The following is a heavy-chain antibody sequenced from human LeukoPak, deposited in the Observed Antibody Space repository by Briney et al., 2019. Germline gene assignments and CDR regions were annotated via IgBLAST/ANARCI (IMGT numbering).Heavy chain of an antibody. CDR3: ARDSRLSPGSFDY. D-gene: IGHD2-8*01. V-gene: IGHV1-69*06. J-gene: IGHJ4*02. Sequence: SVKVSCKASGGTFSSYAISWVRQAPGQGLEWMGGIIPIFGTANYAQKFQGRVTITADKSTSTAYMELRSLRSDDTAVYYCARDSRLSPGSFDYWGQGTLVTVSS. CDR1: GGTFSSYA. CDR2: IIPIFGTA.